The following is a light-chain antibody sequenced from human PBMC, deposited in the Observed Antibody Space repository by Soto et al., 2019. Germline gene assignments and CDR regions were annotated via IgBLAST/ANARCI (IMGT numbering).Light chain of an antibody. CDR2: GAS. Sequence: EIVLTQSPGTLSLYPGERATLSCRARQSVSSSYLAWYQQKPGQAHRLLIYGASSRATGIPDRFSGSGSGTDFTLTISRREPEDFAVYYCQQYGSSPWTFGQGTKVEIK. CDR3: QQYGSSPWT. CDR1: QSVSSSY. V-gene: IGKV3-20*01. J-gene: IGKJ1*01.